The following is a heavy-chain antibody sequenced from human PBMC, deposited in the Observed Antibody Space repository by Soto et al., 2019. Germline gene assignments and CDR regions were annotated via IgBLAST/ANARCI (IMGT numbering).Heavy chain of an antibody. J-gene: IGHJ6*03. CDR2: IYYSGST. Sequence: PSETLSLTCTVSGGSISSSSYYWGWIRQPPGKGLEWIGSIYYSGSTYYNPSLKSRVTISVDTSKNQFSLKLSSVTAVDTAVYYCESSTVTTWYYYMDVWGKGTTVTVSS. D-gene: IGHD4-4*01. CDR3: ESSTVTTWYYYMDV. CDR1: GGSISSSSYY. V-gene: IGHV4-39*01.